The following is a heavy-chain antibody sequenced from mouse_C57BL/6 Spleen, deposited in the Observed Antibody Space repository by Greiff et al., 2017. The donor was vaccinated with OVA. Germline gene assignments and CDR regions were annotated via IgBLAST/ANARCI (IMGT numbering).Heavy chain of an antibody. D-gene: IGHD2-5*01. J-gene: IGHJ4*01. Sequence: DVQLQESGPGLVKPSQSLSLTCSVTGYSITSGYYWNWIRQFPGNKLEWMGYISYDGSNNYNPSLKNRISITRDTSKNQFFLKLNSVTTEDTATYYCARKGSNSYAMDYWGQGTSVTVSS. CDR3: ARKGSNSYAMDY. CDR1: GYSITSGYY. CDR2: ISYDGSN. V-gene: IGHV3-6*01.